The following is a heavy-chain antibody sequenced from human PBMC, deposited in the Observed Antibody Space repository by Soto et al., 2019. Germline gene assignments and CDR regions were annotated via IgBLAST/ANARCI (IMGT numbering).Heavy chain of an antibody. CDR3: ARDDVVVVPAATTFYYYGMDV. D-gene: IGHD2-2*01. CDR1: GFTFSSYG. V-gene: IGHV3-33*01. J-gene: IGHJ6*02. Sequence: GGSLRLSCAASGFTFSSYGMHWVRQAPGKGLEWVAVIWYDGSNKYYADSVKGRFTISRDNSKNTLYLQMNSLRAEDTAVYYCARDDVVVVPAATTFYYYGMDVWGQGTTVTVSS. CDR2: IWYDGSNK.